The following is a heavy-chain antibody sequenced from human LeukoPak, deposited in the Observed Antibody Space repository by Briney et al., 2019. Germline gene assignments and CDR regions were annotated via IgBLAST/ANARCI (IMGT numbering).Heavy chain of an antibody. J-gene: IGHJ5*02. CDR1: GGSFSGYY. V-gene: IGHV4-34*01. CDR2: INHSGST. D-gene: IGHD6-13*01. CDR3: ASLTYIAAAGTEGFNWFDP. Sequence: SETLSLTCAVYGGSFSGYYWSWIRQPPGKGLEWIGEINHSGSTNYNPSLKSRVTISVDTSKNQFSLKLSSVTAADTAVYYCASLTYIAAAGTEGFNWFDPWGQGTLVTVSS.